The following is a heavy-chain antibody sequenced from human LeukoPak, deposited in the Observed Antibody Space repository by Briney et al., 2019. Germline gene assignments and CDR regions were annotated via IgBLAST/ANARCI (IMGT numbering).Heavy chain of an antibody. D-gene: IGHD3-10*01. J-gene: IGHJ4*02. CDR2: IKQDGSEK. CDR1: GFTCSSYW. V-gene: IGHV3-7*01. Sequence: PGGSLRLSCAASGFTCSSYWMSWVRQAPGKGLEWVANIKQDGSEKYYVDSVKGRFTISRDNAKDSLYLQMNSLRAEDTAVYNCAREGLWFGELLGFNYFDYWGQGTLVTVSS. CDR3: AREGLWFGELLGFNYFDY.